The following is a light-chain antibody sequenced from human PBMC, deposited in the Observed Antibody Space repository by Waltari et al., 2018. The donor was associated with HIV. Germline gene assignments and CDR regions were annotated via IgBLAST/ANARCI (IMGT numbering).Light chain of an antibody. CDR2: EHN. J-gene: IGLJ2*01. CDR1: SGVLASIY. Sequence: NFMLTQTHSVSESPGKTVSISCTRPSGVLASIYVQWYQQRPGSSPTTVIYEHNQRPSGVPDRFSGSIDSSSNSASLTISGLKTEDEADYYCQSYDSSNHVVFGGGTKVTVL. CDR3: QSYDSSNHVV. V-gene: IGLV6-57*01.